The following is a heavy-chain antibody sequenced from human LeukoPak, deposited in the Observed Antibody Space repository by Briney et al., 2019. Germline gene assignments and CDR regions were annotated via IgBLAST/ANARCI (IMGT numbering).Heavy chain of an antibody. Sequence: GGSLRLSCAASGFTFSSYWMHWVRQAPGKGVVWVSHINTDGSSTTYGDSAKGRFTVSRDNAKNTLFLQMNSLRVEDTAVYYCARGTAATAGIDYWGQGTLVTVSS. D-gene: IGHD1-14*01. CDR1: GFTFSSYW. V-gene: IGHV3-74*01. J-gene: IGHJ4*02. CDR2: INTDGSST. CDR3: ARGTAATAGIDY.